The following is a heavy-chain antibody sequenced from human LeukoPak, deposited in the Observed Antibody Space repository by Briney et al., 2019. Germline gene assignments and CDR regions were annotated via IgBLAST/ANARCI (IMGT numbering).Heavy chain of an antibody. D-gene: IGHD3-10*01. CDR2: ISAYNGNT. V-gene: IGHV1-18*01. CDR1: GYTFTSYG. CDR3: ARGRASYYGSGSADY. Sequence: ASVKVSCKASGYTFTSYGISWVRQAPGQGLEWMGWISAYNGNTNYAQKLQGRVTMTTDTSTSTAYMELRSLRSDDTAVYYCARGRASYYGSGSADYWGQGTLVTVSS. J-gene: IGHJ4*02.